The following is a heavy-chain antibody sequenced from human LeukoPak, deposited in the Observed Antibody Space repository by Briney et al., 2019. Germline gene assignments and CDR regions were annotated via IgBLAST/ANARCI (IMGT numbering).Heavy chain of an antibody. J-gene: IGHJ4*02. Sequence: PSETLSLTCTVSSGSISSYYWSWIRQPPGKGLEWIGYIYYSGSTNYNPSLKSRVTISVDTSKNQFSLKLSSVTAADTAVYYCAAATYYYGSGSSLGDWGQGTLVTVSS. CDR2: IYYSGST. CDR1: SGSISSYY. V-gene: IGHV4-59*08. D-gene: IGHD3-10*01. CDR3: AAATYYYGSGSSLGD.